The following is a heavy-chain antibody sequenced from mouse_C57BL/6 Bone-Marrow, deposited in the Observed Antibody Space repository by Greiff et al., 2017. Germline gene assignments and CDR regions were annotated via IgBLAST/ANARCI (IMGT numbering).Heavy chain of an antibody. Sequence: EVKLQESGPGLVKPSQSLSLTCSVTGYSITSGYYWNWIRQFPGNQLECMGYISYDGSNNYNPSFKNRISITPDTSKNQYFLKLNSVTTEDAATYYCARVDYSNPGDYWGQGTTLTVSS. CDR3: ARVDYSNPGDY. J-gene: IGHJ2*01. CDR1: GYSITSGYY. V-gene: IGHV3-6*01. D-gene: IGHD2-5*01. CDR2: ISYDGSN.